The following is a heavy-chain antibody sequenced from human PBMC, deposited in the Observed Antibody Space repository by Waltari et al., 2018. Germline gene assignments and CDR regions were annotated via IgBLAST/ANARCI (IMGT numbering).Heavy chain of an antibody. CDR1: GGPFSSYA. Sequence: QVQLVQSGAEVKKPGSSVKVSCKDSGGPFSSYAISWVRQAPGQGLEWMGGIIPIFGTANYAQKFQGRVTITTDESTSTAYMELSSLRSEDTAVYYCARVLKLGYYYYGMDVWGQGTTVTVSS. CDR3: ARVLKLGYYYYGMDV. J-gene: IGHJ6*02. V-gene: IGHV1-69*05. CDR2: IIPIFGTA.